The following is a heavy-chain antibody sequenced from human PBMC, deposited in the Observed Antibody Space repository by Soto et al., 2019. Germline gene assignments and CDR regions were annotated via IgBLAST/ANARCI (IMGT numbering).Heavy chain of an antibody. Sequence: GGSLRLSCAASGFTFSSYGMHWVRQAPGKGLEWVSGISWNSGSIGYADSVKGRFTISRDNAKNSLYLQMNSLRAEDTALYYCAKDGTYYYDSSGYPYYFDYWGQGTLVTVSS. D-gene: IGHD3-22*01. CDR3: AKDGTYYYDSSGYPYYFDY. V-gene: IGHV3-9*01. J-gene: IGHJ4*02. CDR2: ISWNSGSI. CDR1: GFTFSSYG.